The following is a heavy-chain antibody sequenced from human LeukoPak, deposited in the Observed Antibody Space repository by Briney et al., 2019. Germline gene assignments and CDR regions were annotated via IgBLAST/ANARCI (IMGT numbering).Heavy chain of an antibody. D-gene: IGHD5-12*01. J-gene: IGHJ4*02. CDR3: ARDSEWLRAFDY. V-gene: IGHV4-39*06. Sequence: SETLSLTCSVSGGSISSSSYYWGWIRQPPGKGLEWIGTVNYAGSTYYNPSLKSRVTISVDTSKRQFPLRLSSVAAADTAVYYCARDSEWLRAFDYWGQGTLVTVSS. CDR2: VNYAGST. CDR1: GGSISSSSYY.